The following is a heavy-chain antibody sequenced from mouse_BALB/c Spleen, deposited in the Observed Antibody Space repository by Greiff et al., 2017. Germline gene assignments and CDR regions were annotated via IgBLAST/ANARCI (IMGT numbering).Heavy chain of an antibody. CDR3: TSYYGSDWYFDV. Sequence: VQLKESGTVLARPGASVKMSCKASGYTFTSYWMHWVKQRPGQGLEWIGAIYPGNSDTSYNQKFKGKAKLTAVTSTSTAYMELSSLTNEDSAVYYCTSYYGSDWYFDVWGAGTTVTVSS. CDR2: IYPGNSDT. CDR1: GYTFTSYW. D-gene: IGHD1-1*01. V-gene: IGHV1-5*01. J-gene: IGHJ1*01.